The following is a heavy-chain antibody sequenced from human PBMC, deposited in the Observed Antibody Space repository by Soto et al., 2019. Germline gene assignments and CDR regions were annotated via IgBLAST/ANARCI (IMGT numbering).Heavy chain of an antibody. CDR1: GFTFSSYG. D-gene: IGHD3-16*01. Sequence: QVQLVESGGGVVQPGRSLRLSCAASGFTFSSYGMHWVRQAPGKGLEWVAVIWYYGSNKYYADSVKGRFTISRDNSKNTLYLQMNSLRAEDTAVYYCATLGGSQAGFDPWGQGTLVTVSS. CDR2: IWYYGSNK. J-gene: IGHJ5*02. CDR3: ATLGGSQAGFDP. V-gene: IGHV3-33*01.